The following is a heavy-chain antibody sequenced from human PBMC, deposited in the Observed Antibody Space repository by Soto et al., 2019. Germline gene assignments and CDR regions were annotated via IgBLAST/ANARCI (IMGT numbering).Heavy chain of an antibody. CDR1: GFTFTNYG. Sequence: QVQLVQSGAEVKRPGASVKVSCKASGFTFTNYGITWVRQAPGQGLEWMGWISTYNGNTNDAQKLQGRVTMTADTSTTTAYMDLMSRRSDDTAVYYWARGDGTWYFDLWGRGTLVTVSS. J-gene: IGHJ2*01. CDR2: ISTYNGNT. CDR3: ARGDGTWYFDL. V-gene: IGHV1-18*01.